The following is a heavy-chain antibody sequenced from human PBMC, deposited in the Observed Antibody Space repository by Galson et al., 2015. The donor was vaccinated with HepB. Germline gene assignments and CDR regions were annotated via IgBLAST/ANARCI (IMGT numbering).Heavy chain of an antibody. Sequence: SVKVSCKASGYTFTSYGISWVRQAPGQGLEWVGWISAYNGSTNYAQKFQGWVTMTRDTSISTAYMELSRLRSDDTAVYYCARGRSLAVAGTYYYYYGMDVWGQGTTVTVSS. D-gene: IGHD6-19*01. V-gene: IGHV1-18*04. CDR2: ISAYNGST. J-gene: IGHJ6*02. CDR1: GYTFTSYG. CDR3: ARGRSLAVAGTYYYYYGMDV.